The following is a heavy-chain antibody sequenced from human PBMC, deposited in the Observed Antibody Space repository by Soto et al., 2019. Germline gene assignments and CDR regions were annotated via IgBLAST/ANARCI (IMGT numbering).Heavy chain of an antibody. Sequence: GESLKISGKGSGYSLTSYWIGWVRQMPGKGLEWMGIIYPGDSDTRYSPSFQGQVTISADKSISTAYLQWSSLEASDTDMYYCARHAAYYYDSSGTSMGVWGLGTTVAVSS. J-gene: IGHJ6*02. D-gene: IGHD3-22*01. CDR3: ARHAAYYYDSSGTSMGV. CDR2: IYPGDSDT. V-gene: IGHV5-51*01. CDR1: GYSLTSYW.